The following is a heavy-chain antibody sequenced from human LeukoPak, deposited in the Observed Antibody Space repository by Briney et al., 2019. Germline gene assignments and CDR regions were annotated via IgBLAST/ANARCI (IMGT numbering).Heavy chain of an antibody. CDR1: GFTFSSYW. CDR2: INSDGSST. CDR3: ARALAVAGTGGFDP. Sequence: GGSLRLSCAASGFTFSSYWMHWVRQAPGKGLVWVSRINSDGSSTSYADSVKGRFTIPRDNAKNTLYLQTNSLRADDTAVYYCARALAVAGTGGFDPWGQGTLVTVSS. D-gene: IGHD6-19*01. V-gene: IGHV3-74*01. J-gene: IGHJ5*02.